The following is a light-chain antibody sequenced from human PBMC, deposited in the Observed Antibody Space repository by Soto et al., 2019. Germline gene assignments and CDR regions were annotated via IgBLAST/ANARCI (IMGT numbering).Light chain of an antibody. CDR2: GAS. V-gene: IGKV1-39*01. J-gene: IGKJ3*01. CDR3: QQSYNLPRT. Sequence: DIQMTQSPSSLSASVGDRVTINCRASQTISSYLNWYQQKPGKAPKLLIYGASALQSGVPSRFSGSGSGTDFTLTIRSLQPDDFATYYCQQSYNLPRTFGPGTQVDIK. CDR1: QTISSY.